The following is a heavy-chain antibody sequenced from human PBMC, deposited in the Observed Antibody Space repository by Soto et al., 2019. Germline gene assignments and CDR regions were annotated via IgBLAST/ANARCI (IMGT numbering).Heavy chain of an antibody. CDR1: GFSFSSHG. CDR2: ISYDGNNK. D-gene: IGHD4-17*01. J-gene: IGHJ5*02. CDR3: AKAHLPTTITTPWFDP. Sequence: QVQLVGSGGGVVQPGRSLRLSCEASGFSFSSHGMHWVRQAPGKGLEWLAVISYDGNNKYYADSVKGRFSISRDNYKNTLYLQMNSLRAEDTAVYYCAKAHLPTTITTPWFDPWGQGTLVTVSS. V-gene: IGHV3-30*18.